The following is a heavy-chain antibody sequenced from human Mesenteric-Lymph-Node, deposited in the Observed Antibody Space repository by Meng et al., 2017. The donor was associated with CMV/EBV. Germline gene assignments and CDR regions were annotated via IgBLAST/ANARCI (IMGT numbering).Heavy chain of an antibody. J-gene: IGHJ5*02. Sequence: SFSGYYWSWIRQPPGKGLEWIGEINHSGSTNYNPSLKSRVTVSVDTSKNQFSLKLSSVTAADTAVYYCARGPAYYDFWSGSGGTWFDPWGQGTLVTVSS. CDR3: ARGPAYYDFWSGSGGTWFDP. CDR2: INHSGST. V-gene: IGHV4-34*01. CDR1: SFSGYY. D-gene: IGHD3-3*01.